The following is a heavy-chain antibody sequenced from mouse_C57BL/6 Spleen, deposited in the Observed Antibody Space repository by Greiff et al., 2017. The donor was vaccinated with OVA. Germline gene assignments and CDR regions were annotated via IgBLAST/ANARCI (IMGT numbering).Heavy chain of an antibody. V-gene: IGHV14-2*01. CDR1: GFNIKDYY. J-gene: IGHJ4*01. CDR2: IDPEDGET. CDR3: ARDDYDYAGGWFAIDY. D-gene: IGHD2-4*01. Sequence: EVKLQESGAELVKPGASVKLSCTASGFNIKDYYMHWVKQRTEQGLEWIGRIDPEDGETKYAPKFQGKATITADTSSNTAYLQLSSLTSEDTAVYYCARDDYDYAGGWFAIDYWGQGTSVTVSS.